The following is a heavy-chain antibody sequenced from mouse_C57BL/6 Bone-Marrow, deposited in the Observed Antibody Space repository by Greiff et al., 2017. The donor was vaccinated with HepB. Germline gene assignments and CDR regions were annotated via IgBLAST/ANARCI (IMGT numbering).Heavy chain of an antibody. V-gene: IGHV5-17*01. CDR2: ISSGSSTI. Sequence: DVQLVESGGGLVKPGGSLKLSCAASGFTFSDYGMHWVRQAPEKGLEWVAYISSGSSTIYYADTVKGRFTISRDNAKNTLFLQMTSLRSEDTAMYYCARGGYYYGSSLHFDYWGQGTTLTVSS. D-gene: IGHD1-1*01. CDR3: ARGGYYYGSSLHFDY. J-gene: IGHJ2*01. CDR1: GFTFSDYG.